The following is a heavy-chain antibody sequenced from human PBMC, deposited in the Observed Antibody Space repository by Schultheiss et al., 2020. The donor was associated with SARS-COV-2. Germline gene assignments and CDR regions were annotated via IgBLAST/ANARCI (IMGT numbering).Heavy chain of an antibody. CDR3: ARAPYCGGDCPVDV. J-gene: IGHJ6*02. Sequence: ASVKVSCKASGYTFTSYDINWVRQATGQGLEWMGWMNPNSGNTGYAQKFQGRVTMTRNTSISTAYMELSSLRSEDTAVYYCARAPYCGGDCPVDVWGQGTTVTVSS. V-gene: IGHV1-8*01. D-gene: IGHD2-21*02. CDR1: GYTFTSYD. CDR2: MNPNSGNT.